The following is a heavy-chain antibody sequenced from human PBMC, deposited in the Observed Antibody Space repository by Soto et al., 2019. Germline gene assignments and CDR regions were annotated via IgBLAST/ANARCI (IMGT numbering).Heavy chain of an antibody. CDR3: AKDHWAGYSGYAIHEDMDV. Sequence: QVQLVESGGGVVQPGRSLRLSCAASGFTFSDYGMHWVRQAPGKGLEWVAVISYEGSKKYYADSVKGRCTISRDNSKNTLCLHMNSLRAEETAVYYCAKDHWAGYSGYAIHEDMDVWGQGSTVTFSS. V-gene: IGHV3-30*18. CDR1: GFTFSDYG. J-gene: IGHJ6*02. D-gene: IGHD5-12*01. CDR2: ISYEGSKK.